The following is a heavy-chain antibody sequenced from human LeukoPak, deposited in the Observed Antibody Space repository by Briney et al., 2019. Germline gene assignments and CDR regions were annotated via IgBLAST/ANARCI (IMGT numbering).Heavy chain of an antibody. CDR2: IYSSGST. CDR1: GGSISSNY. D-gene: IGHD3-10*01. CDR3: ARYGLGSYRQFDF. J-gene: IGHJ4*02. V-gene: IGHV4-59*01. Sequence: SETLSLTCTVSGGSISSNYWSWIRQPPGKGLEWIGYIYSSGSTNYNPSLKGRVTMSLDTSKNQFSLKLSSVTAADTAVYYCARYGLGSYRQFDFWGQGTLVTVSS.